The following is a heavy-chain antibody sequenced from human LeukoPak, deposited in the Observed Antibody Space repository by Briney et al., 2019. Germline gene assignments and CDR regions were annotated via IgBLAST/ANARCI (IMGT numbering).Heavy chain of an antibody. CDR3: ARRGGHSWDVGNWFDP. CDR2: TSHAGIS. V-gene: IGHV4-39*01. CDR1: GESIRSTTF. J-gene: IGHJ5*02. Sequence: SETLSLTCSVSGESIRSTTFWGWIRQSPGMGLEWIASTSHAGISYYNPSLCSRVTVSADSSKNQFSLRLSSVTAADTAVYYCARRGGHSWDVGNWFDPWGQGTPVTVSS. D-gene: IGHD6-13*01.